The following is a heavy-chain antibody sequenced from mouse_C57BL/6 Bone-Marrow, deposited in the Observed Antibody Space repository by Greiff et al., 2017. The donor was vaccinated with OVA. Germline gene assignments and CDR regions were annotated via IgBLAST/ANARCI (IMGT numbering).Heavy chain of an antibody. CDR2: INPGSGYT. D-gene: IGHD1-1*01. CDR3: ARDYGSYGFSY. J-gene: IGHJ3*01. V-gene: IGHV1-7*01. Sequence: LVASGAELAKPGASVRLSCKASGYTFTTYWMHWVKQRPGQGLDWIGYINPGSGYTKYNQKFKDKATLTADKSSSTAYMQLSSLTYEDSAVYFCARDYGSYGFSYWGQGTLVTVSA. CDR1: GYTFTTYW.